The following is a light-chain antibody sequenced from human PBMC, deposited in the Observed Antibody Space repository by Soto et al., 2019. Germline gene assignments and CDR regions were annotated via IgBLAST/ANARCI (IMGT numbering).Light chain of an antibody. V-gene: IGLV2-11*01. Sequence: QSVLTQPRSVSGSPGQSVTISCSGTAGDVGAYNYVSWYQQHPGKAPNLIIYDVTKRPSGVPDRLSGSKSGNTASLTISGLQAEDESDYYCCSYAGNYIYVFGSGTKVTVL. CDR2: DVT. J-gene: IGLJ1*01. CDR1: AGDVGAYNY. CDR3: CSYAGNYIYV.